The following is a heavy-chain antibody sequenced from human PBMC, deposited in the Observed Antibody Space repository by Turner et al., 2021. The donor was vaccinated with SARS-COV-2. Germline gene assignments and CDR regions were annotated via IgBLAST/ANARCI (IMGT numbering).Heavy chain of an antibody. CDR2: ISYDGSNK. CDR3: ARGDGYNEFDY. CDR1: GFTFSSYA. Sequence: QVQLVESGGGVVPPGRYLRLSCAASGFTFSSYAIHWVRQAPGKGLEWVAVISYDGSNKYYADSVKGRFTISRDNSKNTLYLQMNSLRAEDTAVYYCARGDGYNEFDYWGQGTLVTVSS. V-gene: IGHV3-30-3*01. D-gene: IGHD5-12*01. J-gene: IGHJ4*02.